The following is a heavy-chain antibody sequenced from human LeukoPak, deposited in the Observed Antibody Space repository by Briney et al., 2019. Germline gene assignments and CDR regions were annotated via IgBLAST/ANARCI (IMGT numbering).Heavy chain of an antibody. CDR2: ISGSGNT. V-gene: IGHV3-23*01. J-gene: IGHJ4*02. CDR1: GFTFSVFA. CDR3: AKDAPLGGWRGFDS. Sequence: GGSLRLSCAASGFTFSVFAMTWVRQAPGKGLEWVSCISGSGNTYYADSVKGRFTISKDISKNTLNLQMNSLRAEDTAVYYCAKDAPLGGWRGFDSWGQGTLVTVSS. D-gene: IGHD3-16*01.